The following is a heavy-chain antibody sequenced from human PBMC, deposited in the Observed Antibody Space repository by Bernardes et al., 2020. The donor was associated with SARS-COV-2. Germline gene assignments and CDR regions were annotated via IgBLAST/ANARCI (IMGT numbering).Heavy chain of an antibody. D-gene: IGHD2-21*01. CDR1: GDSISSGYNY. CDR3: ARVPGGNSVYYFDL. J-gene: IGHJ2*01. V-gene: IGHV4-30-4*01. CDR2: IFYTGST. Sequence: SETLSLTCTVSGDSISSGYNYWSWIRQPPGKGLEWIGNIFYTGSTYYSASLKSRVTISLDTPKNQISLNLRSATAADTAAYYCARVPGGNSVYYFDLWGRGTLVTVSS.